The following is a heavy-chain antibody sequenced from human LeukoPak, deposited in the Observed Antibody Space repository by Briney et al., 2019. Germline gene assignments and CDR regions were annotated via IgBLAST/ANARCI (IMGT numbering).Heavy chain of an antibody. V-gene: IGHV1-2*02. CDR1: GYTFTGYY. J-gene: IGHJ4*02. Sequence: ASVKVSCKASGYTFTGYYMHWVRQAPGQGLEWMGWINPNSGGTNYAQKFQGRVTMTRDTSISTAYMELSRLRSDDTAVYYCARVPSYYDFWRGYYGLGYFDYWGQGTLVTVSS. CDR2: INPNSGGT. CDR3: ARVPSYYDFWRGYYGLGYFDY. D-gene: IGHD3-3*01.